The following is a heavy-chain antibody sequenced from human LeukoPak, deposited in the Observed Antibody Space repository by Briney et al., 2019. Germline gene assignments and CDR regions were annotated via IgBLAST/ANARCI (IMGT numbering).Heavy chain of an antibody. CDR1: GFTFSNAW. J-gene: IGHJ4*02. CDR3: TTARWAGGIDY. V-gene: IGHV3-15*01. D-gene: IGHD3-16*01. Sequence: GGSLRLSCAASGFTFSNAWMSWVRQAPGKGLEWVGRIKSKTAGGTTDYAAPVKGRFTISRDDSKNTLYLQMNSLKTEDTAVYYCTTARWAGGIDYWGQGTLVTVSS. CDR2: IKSKTAGGTT.